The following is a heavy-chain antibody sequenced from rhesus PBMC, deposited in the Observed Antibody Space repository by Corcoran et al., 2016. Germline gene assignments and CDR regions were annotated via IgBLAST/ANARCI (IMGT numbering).Heavy chain of an antibody. J-gene: IGHJ4*01. CDR3: ARTSLDF. Sequence: KLQESGPGLVRPSETLSLTCGVPGASITSSYWSWIRQAPGKGLESIGYIHGSRRSSNSTPSLKSRVTLSVDTSKNQLSLKLISVTAADTAVYYCARTSLDFWGQGVLVTVSS. CDR1: GASITSSY. D-gene: IGHD2-15*01. V-gene: IGHV4-169*01. CDR2: IHGSRRSS.